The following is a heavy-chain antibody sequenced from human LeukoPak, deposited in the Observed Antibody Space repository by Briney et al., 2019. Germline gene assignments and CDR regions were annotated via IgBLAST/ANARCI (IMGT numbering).Heavy chain of an antibody. CDR2: IYSGGST. CDR1: GFTFSDYA. D-gene: IGHD3-9*01. Sequence: GGSLRLSCAVSGFTFSDYAVRWVRQAPGKGLEWVSVIYSGGSTHYADSVKGRFTISRDNSKNTLYLQMNSLRTEDTAVYYCARDRLHYDSLTGYPADWGQGTLVTVSS. J-gene: IGHJ4*02. V-gene: IGHV3-66*01. CDR3: ARDRLHYDSLTGYPAD.